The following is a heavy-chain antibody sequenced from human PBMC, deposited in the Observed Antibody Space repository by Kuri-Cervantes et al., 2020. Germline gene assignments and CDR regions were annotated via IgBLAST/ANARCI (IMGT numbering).Heavy chain of an antibody. CDR2: ISYDGSNK. J-gene: IGHJ6*02. V-gene: IGHV3-30*03. D-gene: IGHD6-13*01. Sequence: GESLKISCAASGFTFSSYGMHWVRQAPGKGLEWVAVISYDGSNKYYADSVKGRFTISRDNSKNTLYLQMNSLRAEDTAVYYCARDGAAAGTSEAYYYYGMDVWGQGTTVTVSS. CDR1: GFTFSSYG. CDR3: ARDGAAAGTSEAYYYYGMDV.